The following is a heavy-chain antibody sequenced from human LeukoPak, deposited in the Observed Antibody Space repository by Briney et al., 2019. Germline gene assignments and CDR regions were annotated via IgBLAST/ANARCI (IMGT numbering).Heavy chain of an antibody. J-gene: IGHJ4*02. CDR2: IIPIFGTA. D-gene: IGHD6-13*01. CDR3: ASRGIAAADYYFDY. Sequence: SVKVSCKASGGTFSIYAISWVRQAPGQGLEWMGGIIPIFGTANYAQKFQGRVTMTRDTSTSTVYMELSSLRSEDTAVYYCASRGIAAADYYFDYWGQGTLVTVSS. CDR1: GGTFSIYA. V-gene: IGHV1-69*05.